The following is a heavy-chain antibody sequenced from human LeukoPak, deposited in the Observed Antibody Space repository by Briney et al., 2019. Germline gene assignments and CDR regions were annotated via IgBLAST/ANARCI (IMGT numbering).Heavy chain of an antibody. D-gene: IGHD4-17*01. V-gene: IGHV3-48*03. Sequence: GGSLRFTCSASGFTCSSYEMNWVRQAPGKGLEWMSYISSSGKSKYYTDSAKGRITISRDNAKNSLYLQMTSLRGEDTAVYYYASRSLTTRGTYDAFDFWGQGTMVTVSS. CDR3: ASRSLTTRGTYDAFDF. CDR2: ISSSGKSK. J-gene: IGHJ3*01. CDR1: GFTCSSYE.